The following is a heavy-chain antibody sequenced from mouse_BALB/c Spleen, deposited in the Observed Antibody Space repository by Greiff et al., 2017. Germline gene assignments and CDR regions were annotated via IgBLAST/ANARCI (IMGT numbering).Heavy chain of an antibody. CDR1: GYTFTSYW. D-gene: IGHD1-1*01. CDR3: TREGYGSPY. J-gene: IGHJ3*01. CDR2: IYPSDSYT. V-gene: IGHV1-69*02. Sequence: VQLQQPGAELVRPGASVKLSCKASGYTFTSYWINWVKQRPGQGLEWIGNIYPSDSYTNYNQKFKDKATLTVDKSSSTAYMQLSSPTSEDSAVYYCTREGYGSPYWGQGTLVTVSA.